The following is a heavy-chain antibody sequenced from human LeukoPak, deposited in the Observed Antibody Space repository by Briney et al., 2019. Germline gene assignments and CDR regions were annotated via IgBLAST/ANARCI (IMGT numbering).Heavy chain of an antibody. CDR3: ARGGVAVAGVPYYYYGMDV. V-gene: IGHV4-34*01. J-gene: IGHJ6*02. CDR2: INHSGST. D-gene: IGHD6-19*01. CDR1: DGYY. Sequence: SSETLSLTCAVYDGYYWSWIRQPPGKGLEWIGEINHSGSTNYNPSLKSRVTISVDTSKNQFSLKLSSVTAADTAVYYCARGGVAVAGVPYYYYGMDVWGQGTTVTVSS.